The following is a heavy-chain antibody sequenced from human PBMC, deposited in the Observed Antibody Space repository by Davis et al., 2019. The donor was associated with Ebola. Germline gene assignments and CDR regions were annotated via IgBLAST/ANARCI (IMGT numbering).Heavy chain of an antibody. CDR2: ISSTSSYI. CDR3: ARVENYWPSDFFDF. V-gene: IGHV3-21*01. J-gene: IGHJ3*01. D-gene: IGHD1-7*01. CDR1: GFTFSSYN. Sequence: PGGSLRLSCAASGFTFSSYNMNWVRQAPGKGLEWVSSISSTSSYIYYADSVKGRFTISRDNAKNSLYLQMNSLRAEDTAVYYCARVENYWPSDFFDFWGHGTMVTVSS.